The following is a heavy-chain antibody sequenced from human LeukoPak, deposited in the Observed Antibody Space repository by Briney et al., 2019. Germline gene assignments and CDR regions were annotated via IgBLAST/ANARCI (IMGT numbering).Heavy chain of an antibody. CDR2: IYYSGST. V-gene: IGHV4-59*01. Sequence: SETLSLTCTVSGGSISSYYWTWIRQPPGKGLEWIGYIYYSGSTDYNPSLKSRVTISVDTSKNQFSLNLTSVTAVDTAVYYCASHITIFAAAFDIWGQGTMVTVSS. J-gene: IGHJ3*02. CDR3: ASHITIFAAAFDI. CDR1: GGSISSYY. D-gene: IGHD3-3*01.